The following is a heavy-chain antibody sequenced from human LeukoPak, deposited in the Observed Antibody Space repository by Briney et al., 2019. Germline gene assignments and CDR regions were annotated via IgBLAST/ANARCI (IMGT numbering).Heavy chain of an antibody. CDR2: INHSGST. V-gene: IGHV4-34*01. CDR1: GGSFSGYY. D-gene: IGHD3-10*01. Sequence: SETLSLTCAVSGGSFSGYYWNWIRQSPGKGLEWIGEINHSGSTHYNPSLKSRVTISVDTSQKQFSLRLTSVTAADTAVYYCARDSGTTGEVKFDPWGQGTLVTVSS. J-gene: IGHJ5*02. CDR3: ARDSGTTGEVKFDP.